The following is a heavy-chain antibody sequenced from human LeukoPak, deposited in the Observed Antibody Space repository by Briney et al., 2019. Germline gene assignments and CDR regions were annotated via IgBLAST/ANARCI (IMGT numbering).Heavy chain of an antibody. CDR1: GFMFSTYW. Sequence: GGSLRLSCAASGFMFSTYWMTWVRQAPGKGLEFVANIKPDGSETYYVDSVKGRFTISRDNTKNLVFLQMKSLRGEDAAAYHCGGFGYEAAIDLWGQGTLVTVSS. J-gene: IGHJ4*02. D-gene: IGHD2-15*01. CDR2: IKPDGSET. V-gene: IGHV3-7*01. CDR3: GGFGYEAAIDL.